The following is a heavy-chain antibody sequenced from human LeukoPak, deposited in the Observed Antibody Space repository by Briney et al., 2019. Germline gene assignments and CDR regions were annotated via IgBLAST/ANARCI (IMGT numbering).Heavy chain of an antibody. Sequence: SATLSLTCAVYGGSFSGYYWSWIRQPPGKGLEWIGEINHSGSTNYNPSLKRRVTISVDTSKNQFSLKLSSVTAADTAVYYCARDSSYGYYYYGMDVWGKGTTVTASS. V-gene: IGHV4-34*01. CDR1: GGSFSGYY. CDR2: INHSGST. D-gene: IGHD5-18*01. CDR3: ARDSSYGYYYYGMDV. J-gene: IGHJ6*04.